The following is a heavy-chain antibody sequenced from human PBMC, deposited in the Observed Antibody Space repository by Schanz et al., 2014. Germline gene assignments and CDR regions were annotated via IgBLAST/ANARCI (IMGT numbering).Heavy chain of an antibody. J-gene: IGHJ4*02. V-gene: IGHV3-33*01. CDR3: ARVLGGDEGLDQ. CDR2: VCYDGSKK. Sequence: VQLVESGGGLVQPGGSLRLSCAASGFTFSSYGMHWVRQVPGKGLEWVAVVCYDGSKKYYADSVKGRFTTSRDNPKNSLCLQMNSLRAEDTALYYCARVLGGDEGLDQWGQGTLVTVSS. CDR1: GFTFSSYG. D-gene: IGHD4-17*01.